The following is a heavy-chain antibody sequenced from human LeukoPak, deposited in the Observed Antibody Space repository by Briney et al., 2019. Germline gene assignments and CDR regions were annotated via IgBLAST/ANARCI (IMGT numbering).Heavy chain of an antibody. D-gene: IGHD3-3*01. V-gene: IGHV3-7*01. J-gene: IGHJ4*02. CDR1: GFTFSAYW. CDR2: IKEDGTEK. Sequence: GGSLRLSCAASGFTFSAYWMTWVRQAPGKGLEWVANIKEDGTEKNYVDSVKGRFTISRDNVKKSLYLEMNSLRVEDTAVYYCARGRWSGYWGQGTQVTVSS. CDR3: ARGRWSGY.